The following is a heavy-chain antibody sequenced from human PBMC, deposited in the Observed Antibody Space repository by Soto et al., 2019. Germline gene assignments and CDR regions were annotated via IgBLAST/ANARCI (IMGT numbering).Heavy chain of an antibody. V-gene: IGHV4-34*01. D-gene: IGHD3-10*01. CDR1: DGSFSDYY. J-gene: IGHJ6*03. CDR2: INHSGST. Sequence: SSETLSLTCAVYDGSFSDYYWTWIRQSPGKGLEWIGEINHSGSTSYKSSLKSRVTISIDTSKNQFSLKLTSVTASDTAVYFCARGKFGFSYYYYYYLYVWGKGTTVTVSS. CDR3: ARGKFGFSYYYYYYLYV.